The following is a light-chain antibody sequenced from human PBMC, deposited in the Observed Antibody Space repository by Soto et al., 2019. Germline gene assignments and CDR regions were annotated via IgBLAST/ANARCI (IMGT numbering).Light chain of an antibody. CDR3: SSYAGSSNV. V-gene: IGLV2-8*01. J-gene: IGLJ1*01. Sequence: VLTQPPSASGSPGQSVAISCTGTSSDVGGYNYVSWYQQHPGKAPELMIYEVNKRPSGVPDRFSGSKSGNTASLTVSGLQAEDEADYYCSSYAGSSNVFGTGTKVTVL. CDR1: SSDVGGYNY. CDR2: EVN.